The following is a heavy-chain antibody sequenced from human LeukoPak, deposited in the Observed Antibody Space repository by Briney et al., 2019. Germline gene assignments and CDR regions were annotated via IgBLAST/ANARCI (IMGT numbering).Heavy chain of an antibody. Sequence: ASVKVSCKASGYTFTSYGISWVRQAPGQGLEWMGWISAYNGNTNYAQKLQGRVTMTTDTSTSTAYMELRSLRSDDTAVYYCARDKYRSSTSCYSSRRFSYYGMDVWGQGTTVTVSS. D-gene: IGHD2-2*01. V-gene: IGHV1-18*01. CDR2: ISAYNGNT. J-gene: IGHJ6*02. CDR1: GYTFTSYG. CDR3: ARDKYRSSTSCYSSRRFSYYGMDV.